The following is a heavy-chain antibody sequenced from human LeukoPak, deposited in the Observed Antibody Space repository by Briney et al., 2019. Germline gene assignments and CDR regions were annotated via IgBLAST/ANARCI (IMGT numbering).Heavy chain of an antibody. CDR3: ARSGSGYLRYYFDY. CDR1: GGSISSSSYY. Sequence: PSETLSLTCAVSGGSISSSSYYWGWIRQPPGKGLEWIGSMYSSGSTYYNPSLKSRVTISVDTSKNQFSLKLSSVTAADTAVYYCARSGSGYLRYYFDYWGQGTLVTVSS. V-gene: IGHV4-39*07. CDR2: MYSSGST. J-gene: IGHJ4*02. D-gene: IGHD5-12*01.